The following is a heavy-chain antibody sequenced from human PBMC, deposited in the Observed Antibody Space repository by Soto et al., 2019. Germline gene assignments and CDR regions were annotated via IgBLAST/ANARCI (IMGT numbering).Heavy chain of an antibody. D-gene: IGHD1-1*01. CDR3: ARARIGTLNVFDY. CDR2: INPIGDRV. V-gene: IGHV1-46*01. CDR1: GQPFSGTL. Sequence: GELLQAGGGGEEPWGLGKGFLKESGQPFSGTLFTWLRKAPGHGLEWMGMINPIGDRVTYAQTFQGRVTMTKDTSTSTVYMELNSLRSEQTGVYYCARARIGTLNVFDYWGQGTLVTVSS. J-gene: IGHJ4*02.